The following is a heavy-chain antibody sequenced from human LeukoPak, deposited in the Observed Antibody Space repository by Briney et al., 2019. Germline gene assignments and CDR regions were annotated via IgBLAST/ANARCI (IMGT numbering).Heavy chain of an antibody. CDR3: AMLRLGELSLLANAYDI. CDR2: VHQTGSP. CDR1: GSSVNRDQY. V-gene: IGHV4-38-2*01. D-gene: IGHD3-16*02. Sequence: SETLSLTCDVSGSSVNRDQYWGWMRHSPGAGLEWIGSVHQTGSPYYNPSLGSRVSPSIDSTKNSFSLRLTSVTAADTAVYYCAMLRLGELSLLANAYDIWGQGTMVIVSS. J-gene: IGHJ3*02.